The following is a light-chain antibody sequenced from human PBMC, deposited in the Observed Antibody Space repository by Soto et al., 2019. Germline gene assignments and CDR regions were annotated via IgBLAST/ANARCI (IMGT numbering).Light chain of an antibody. CDR2: EGS. CDR3: CSSWV. Sequence: QSALTQPASVSGSPGQSITISCTGTSSDVGSYNLVSWYQQHPGKAPKLMIYEGSKRPSGVSNRFSGSKSGNTASLTISGLQAEDEADYSCCSSWVFGGGTKLTVL. J-gene: IGLJ3*02. V-gene: IGLV2-23*01. CDR1: SSDVGSYNL.